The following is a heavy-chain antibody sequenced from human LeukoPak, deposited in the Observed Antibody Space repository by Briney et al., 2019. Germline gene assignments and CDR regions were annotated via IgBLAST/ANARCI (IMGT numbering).Heavy chain of an antibody. CDR3: ARGGPARRITMIVVAPLAFDI. V-gene: IGHV4-34*01. D-gene: IGHD3-22*01. J-gene: IGHJ3*02. CDR2: INHSGST. Sequence: ASETLSLXCAVYGGSFSGYYWSWIRQPPGKGLEWIGEINHSGSTNYNPSLKSRVTISVDTSKNQFSLKLSSVTAADTAVYYCARGGPARRITMIVVAPLAFDIWGQGTMVTVSS. CDR1: GGSFSGYY.